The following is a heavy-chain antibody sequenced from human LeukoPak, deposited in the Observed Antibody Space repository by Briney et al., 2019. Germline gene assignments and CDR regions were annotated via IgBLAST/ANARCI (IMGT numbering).Heavy chain of an antibody. Sequence: GGSLGLSCAVSGITLSNYGMSWVRQAPGKGLEWVAGISDSGGRTNYADSVKGRFTISRDNPKNRLYLQMNSLRAEDTAVYFCAKRGVVIRVILVGFHKEAYYFDSWGQGALVTVSS. J-gene: IGHJ4*02. V-gene: IGHV3-23*01. CDR2: ISDSGGRT. CDR1: GITLSNYG. D-gene: IGHD3-22*01. CDR3: AKRGVVIRVILVGFHKEAYYFDS.